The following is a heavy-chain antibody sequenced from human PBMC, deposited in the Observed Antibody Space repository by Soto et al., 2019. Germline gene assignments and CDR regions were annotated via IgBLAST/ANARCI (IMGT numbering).Heavy chain of an antibody. CDR2: ISSNGGST. D-gene: IGHD3-3*01. J-gene: IGHJ4*02. Sequence: SVTLAWGSSGYTFRDKTMHLARPTPGKGLEYVSAISSNGGSTFYADSVQGRFTISRDNSKNTLYLQVGSLRAEDMAVYYCARSIHDFCSGHPQGFFDYWGQGTLVTVSS. CDR1: GYTFRDKT. V-gene: IGHV3-64*02. CDR3: ARSIHDFCSGHPQGFFDY.